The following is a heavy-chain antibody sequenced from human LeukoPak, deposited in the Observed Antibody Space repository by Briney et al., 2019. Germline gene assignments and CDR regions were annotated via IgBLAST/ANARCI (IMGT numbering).Heavy chain of an antibody. J-gene: IGHJ4*02. Sequence: GGSLRLSCAASGFTFSRYAMSWVRQAPGKGLEWVSVISGSGGSTYYADSVKGRFTISRDNSKNTLYLQMNSLRAEDTAVYYCARSGQLAARLPYFDYWGQGTLVTVSS. D-gene: IGHD6-6*01. CDR3: ARSGQLAARLPYFDY. CDR1: GFTFSRYA. CDR2: ISGSGGST. V-gene: IGHV3-23*01.